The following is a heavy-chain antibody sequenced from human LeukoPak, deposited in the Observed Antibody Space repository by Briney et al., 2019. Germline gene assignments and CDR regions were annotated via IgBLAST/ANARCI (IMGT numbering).Heavy chain of an antibody. CDR2: IIPIFGTA. CDR1: GGTFSSYA. Sequence: SVKVSCKASGGTFSSYAISWVRQAPGQGLEWMGGIIPIFGTANYAQKFQGRVTITADESTSTAYMELSSLRSEDTAVYYCARDQELGIDRYYFDYWGQGTLVTVSS. D-gene: IGHD1-14*01. V-gene: IGHV1-69*13. CDR3: ARDQELGIDRYYFDY. J-gene: IGHJ4*02.